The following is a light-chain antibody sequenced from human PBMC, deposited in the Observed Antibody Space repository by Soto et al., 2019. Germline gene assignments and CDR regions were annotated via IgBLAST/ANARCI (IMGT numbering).Light chain of an antibody. V-gene: IGKV1-5*01. Sequence: DIQMPQSPSTLSASIGDRVHTTRMASESIRTWLAWYQHKPGKAPKFLIYDDSSLESGVPSRLSGSGSGTEFTLTISNLQPDDWATDVCQQYHNYPRTCGQGTKVDIK. J-gene: IGKJ1*01. CDR1: ESIRTW. CDR3: QQYHNYPRT. CDR2: DDS.